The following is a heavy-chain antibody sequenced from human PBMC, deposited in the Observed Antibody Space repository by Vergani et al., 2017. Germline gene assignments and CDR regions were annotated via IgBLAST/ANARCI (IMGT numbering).Heavy chain of an antibody. CDR2: ISSSSSYI. Sequence: EVQLVESGGGLVKPGGSLRLSCAASGFTFSSYSMNWVRQAPGKGLEWVSSISSSSSYIYYADSVKGRFPISRDNAKNSLYLQMNSLRAEETAVYYCARDRGYCSGGSCSFDPWGQGTLVTVSS. D-gene: IGHD2-15*01. CDR3: ARDRGYCSGGSCSFDP. J-gene: IGHJ5*02. V-gene: IGHV3-21*01. CDR1: GFTFSSYS.